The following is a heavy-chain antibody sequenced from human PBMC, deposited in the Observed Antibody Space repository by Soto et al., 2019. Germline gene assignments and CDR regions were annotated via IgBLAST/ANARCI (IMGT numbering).Heavy chain of an antibody. V-gene: IGHV3-23*01. CDR1: GVTFGSYA. CDR3: AKGAQQLVPIVWFDP. Sequence: PGGPLRVSCAAAGVTFGSYARNWVRQAPGKGLEWVSTISGSGGSTYYADSVKGRFTFSRDNSKNTLYLQMNSLRAEDTAVYYCAKGAQQLVPIVWFDPWGHGTLVTVSS. J-gene: IGHJ5*02. CDR2: ISGSGGST. D-gene: IGHD6-13*01.